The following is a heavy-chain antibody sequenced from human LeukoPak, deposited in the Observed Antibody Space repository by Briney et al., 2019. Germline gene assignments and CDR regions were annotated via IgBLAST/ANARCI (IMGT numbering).Heavy chain of an antibody. CDR1: GFTFSSYG. D-gene: IGHD7-27*01. CDR2: ISGSGGST. CDR3: AKEPLGPNNWYFDL. V-gene: IGHV3-23*01. Sequence: GGTLRLSCAASGFTFSSYGMSWVRQAPGKGLEWVSAISGSGGSTYYADSVKGRFTISRDNSKNTLYLQMNSLRAEDTAVYYCAKEPLGPNNWYFDLWGRGTLVTVSS. J-gene: IGHJ2*01.